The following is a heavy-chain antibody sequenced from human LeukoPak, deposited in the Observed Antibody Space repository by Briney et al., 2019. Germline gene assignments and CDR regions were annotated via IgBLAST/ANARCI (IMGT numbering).Heavy chain of an antibody. V-gene: IGHV1-2*02. CDR3: ASSTTGYSSSWYPVTLGY. CDR1: GYTFTGYY. J-gene: IGHJ4*02. CDR2: INPNSGGT. Sequence: ASVKVSCKASGYTFTGYYMHWARQAPGQGLEWMGWINPNSGGTNYAQKFQGRVTMTRDTSISTAYMELSRLRSDDTAVYYCASSTTGYSSSWYPVTLGYWGQGTLVTVSS. D-gene: IGHD6-13*01.